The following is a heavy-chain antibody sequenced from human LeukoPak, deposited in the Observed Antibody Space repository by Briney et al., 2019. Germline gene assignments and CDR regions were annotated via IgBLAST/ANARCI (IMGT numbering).Heavy chain of an antibody. J-gene: IGHJ4*02. CDR1: GGTFSSYA. CDR3: ARDWRGNDYGDYSGY. D-gene: IGHD4-17*01. CDR2: IIPILGIA. Sequence: SVKVSCKASGGTFSSYAISWVRQAPGQGLEWMGRIIPILGIANYAQKFQGRVTITADKSTSTAYMELSSLRSEDTAVYYCARDWRGNDYGDYSGYWGQGTLVTVSS. V-gene: IGHV1-69*04.